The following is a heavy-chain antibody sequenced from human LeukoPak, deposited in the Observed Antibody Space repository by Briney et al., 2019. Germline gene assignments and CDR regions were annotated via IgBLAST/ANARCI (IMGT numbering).Heavy chain of an antibody. J-gene: IGHJ4*02. V-gene: IGHV4-39*07. CDR2: LYYSGTP. CDR3: ARIHSAYANS. CDR1: GASMSSSIYY. D-gene: IGHD3-22*01. Sequence: SETLSLTCSVSGASMSSSIYYWGWIRQAPGKGLEWIGSLYYSGTPYYNPSLKIRVTMSLDTSKNQFYLRLSSVTAADTAVYYCARIHSAYANSWGQGTLVSVSS.